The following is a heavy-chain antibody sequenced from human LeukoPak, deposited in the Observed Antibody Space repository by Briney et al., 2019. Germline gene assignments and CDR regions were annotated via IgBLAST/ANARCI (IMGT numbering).Heavy chain of an antibody. CDR2: INPNSGGT. Sequence: ASVKVSCKASGYTFTSYGISWVRQAPGQGLEWMGRINPNSGGTNYAQKFQGRVTMTRDTSISTAYMELSRLRSDDTAVYYCARAVGATEGFDYWGQGTLVTVSS. J-gene: IGHJ4*02. CDR1: GYTFTSYG. D-gene: IGHD1-26*01. CDR3: ARAVGATEGFDY. V-gene: IGHV1-2*06.